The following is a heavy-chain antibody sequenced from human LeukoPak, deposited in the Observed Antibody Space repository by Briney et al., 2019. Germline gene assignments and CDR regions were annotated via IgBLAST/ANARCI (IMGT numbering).Heavy chain of an antibody. D-gene: IGHD3-16*01. CDR1: GGSISSYY. Sequence: TTSETLSLTCTVSGGSISSYYWSWIRQPPGKGLEWIGYIYYSGSTNYNPSLRSRVTISVDTSKNQFSLKLSSVTAADTAVYYCARAPLDGGPFDYWGQGTLVTVSS. CDR3: ARAPLDGGPFDY. V-gene: IGHV4-59*01. CDR2: IYYSGST. J-gene: IGHJ4*02.